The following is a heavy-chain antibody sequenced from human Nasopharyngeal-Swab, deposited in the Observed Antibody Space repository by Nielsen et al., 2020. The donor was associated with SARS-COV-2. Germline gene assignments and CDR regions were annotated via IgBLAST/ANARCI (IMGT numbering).Heavy chain of an antibody. D-gene: IGHD2-15*01. J-gene: IGHJ3*02. Sequence: SVKVSCKASGVTFSSYAISWVRQAPGQGLEWMGGIIPIFGTANYAQKFQGRVTITADESTSTAYMELSSLRSEDTAVYYCARESVVVAAYNAFDIWGQGTMVTVSS. CDR1: GVTFSSYA. V-gene: IGHV1-69*13. CDR3: ARESVVVAAYNAFDI. CDR2: IIPIFGTA.